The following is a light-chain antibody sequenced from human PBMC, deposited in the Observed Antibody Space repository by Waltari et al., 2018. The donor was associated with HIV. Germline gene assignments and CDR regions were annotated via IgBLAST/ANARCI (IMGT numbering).Light chain of an antibody. CDR3: QQYGGSRWT. Sequence: EIILTQSPGTLSLSPGERATLSCRASQSVSSSHLAWYQQKPGQAPRLLIYGASSRATGIPDRFSGSGSGTDFILTISGLEPEEFAVYYCQQYGGSRWTFGQGTKVEIK. CDR1: QSVSSSH. J-gene: IGKJ1*01. V-gene: IGKV3-20*01. CDR2: GAS.